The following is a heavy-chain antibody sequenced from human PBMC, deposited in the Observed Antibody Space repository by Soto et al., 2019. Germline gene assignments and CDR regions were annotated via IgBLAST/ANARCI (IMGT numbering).Heavy chain of an antibody. Sequence: EVQLVESGGGLVQPGGSLRLSCAASGFTFSDYWMHWVRQAPGKGLEWVSRIKRDGSTTNYADSVKGRFTISRDNAKKPCNWKITSLRAENPADNSCQRGPINYYSGEVWAKGPRSPSP. CDR2: IKRDGSTT. CDR3: QRGPINYYSGEV. D-gene: IGHD3-9*01. J-gene: IGHJ6*03. CDR1: GFTFSDYW. V-gene: IGHV3-74*01.